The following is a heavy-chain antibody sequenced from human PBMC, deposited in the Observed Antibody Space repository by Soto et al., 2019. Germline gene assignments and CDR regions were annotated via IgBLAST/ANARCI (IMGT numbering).Heavy chain of an antibody. D-gene: IGHD5-12*01. CDR2: INHSGST. Sequence: SETLSLTCAVYGGSFSGYYWSWIRQPPGKGLEWIGEINHSGSTNYNPSLKSRVTISVDTSKNQFSLKLSSVTAADTAVYYCARREWLRFFDYWGQGTLVTAS. J-gene: IGHJ4*02. V-gene: IGHV4-34*01. CDR1: GGSFSGYY. CDR3: ARREWLRFFDY.